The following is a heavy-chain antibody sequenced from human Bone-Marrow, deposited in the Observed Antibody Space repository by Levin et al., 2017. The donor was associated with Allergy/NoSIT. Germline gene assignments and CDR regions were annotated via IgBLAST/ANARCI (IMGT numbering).Heavy chain of an antibody. V-gene: IGHV3-53*01. Sequence: GASVKVSCAASGFTVSRNYMSWVRQAPGKGLEWVSVFYSGGITYYADSVKGRFTISRDNSKNTLYLQMNSLRAEDTAVYYCAKEVGLRVAGIYYYYGMDVWGQGTTVTVSS. CDR1: GFTVSRNY. CDR2: FYSGGIT. J-gene: IGHJ6*02. D-gene: IGHD6-19*01. CDR3: AKEVGLRVAGIYYYYGMDV.